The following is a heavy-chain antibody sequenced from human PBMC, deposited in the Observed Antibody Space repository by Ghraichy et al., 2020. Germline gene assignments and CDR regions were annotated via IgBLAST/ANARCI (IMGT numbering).Heavy chain of an antibody. CDR2: INRDGSTT. D-gene: IGHD3-22*01. J-gene: IGHJ5*02. CDR3: AADSPWLPDSSGRTGWFDL. V-gene: IGHV3-74*01. CDR1: GIAFSRYW. Sequence: GGSLRLSCAASGIAFSRYWFHWVRQAPGKGLVWVSRINRDGSTTNYADSVKGRFTISRDDAKNTLYLQMSSLRAEDTAVYYCAADSPWLPDSSGRTGWFDLWGQGSLVTVSS.